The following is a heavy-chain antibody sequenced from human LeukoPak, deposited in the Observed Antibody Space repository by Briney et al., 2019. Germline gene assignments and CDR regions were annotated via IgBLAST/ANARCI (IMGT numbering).Heavy chain of an antibody. CDR2: IYSGGST. CDR1: GFTVSSNY. D-gene: IGHD5-12*01. J-gene: IGHJ4*02. V-gene: IGHV3-53*01. Sequence: GGSLRLSCAASGFTVSSNYMSWVRQAPGKGLEWVSVIYSGGSTYYADSVKGRFTISRDNSKNTLYLQMNSLRAEDTAVYYCAGGYSGYDSPFDNWGQGTLVTVSS. CDR3: AGGYSGYDSPFDN.